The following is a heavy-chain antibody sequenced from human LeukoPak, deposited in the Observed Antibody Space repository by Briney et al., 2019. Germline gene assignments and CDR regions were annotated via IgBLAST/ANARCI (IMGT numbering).Heavy chain of an antibody. D-gene: IGHD2-15*01. CDR1: GFTFGVYG. Sequence: SGGSLRLYCAASGFTFGVYGMNWVRKAPGKGLEWVASISSDATNIYYTDSVKGRFTISRDNAKNSLYLQMNSLRVEDTAVYYCARDGSGSGDYWGQGTLVTVSS. J-gene: IGHJ4*02. V-gene: IGHV3-21*01. CDR3: ARDGSGSGDY. CDR2: ISSDATNI.